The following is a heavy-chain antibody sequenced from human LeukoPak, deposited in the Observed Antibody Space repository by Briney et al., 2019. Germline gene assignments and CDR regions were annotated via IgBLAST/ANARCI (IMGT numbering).Heavy chain of an antibody. CDR2: IWYDGSNK. Sequence: GGSLRLSCTASGFTFGDYAMSWVRQAPGKGLEWVAVIWYDGSNKYYADSVKGRFTISRDNSKNTLYLQMNSLRAEDTAVYYCARDPRSSSWFSDAFDIWGQGTMVTVSS. CDR1: GFTFGDYA. V-gene: IGHV3-33*01. J-gene: IGHJ3*02. D-gene: IGHD6-13*01. CDR3: ARDPRSSSWFSDAFDI.